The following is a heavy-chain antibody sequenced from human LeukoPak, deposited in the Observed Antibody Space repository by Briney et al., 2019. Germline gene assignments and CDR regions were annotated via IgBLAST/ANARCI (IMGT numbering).Heavy chain of an antibody. CDR3: ARLGGIAVAGTRQVFDY. CDR2: INHSGST. D-gene: IGHD6-19*01. J-gene: IGHJ4*02. CDR1: GGSFSGYY. Sequence: SSETLSLTCAVYGGSFSGYYWSWIRQPPGKGLEWIGEINHSGSTNYNPSLKGRVTISVDTSKNQFSLKLSSVTAADTAVYYCARLGGIAVAGTRQVFDYWGQGTLVTVSS. V-gene: IGHV4-34*01.